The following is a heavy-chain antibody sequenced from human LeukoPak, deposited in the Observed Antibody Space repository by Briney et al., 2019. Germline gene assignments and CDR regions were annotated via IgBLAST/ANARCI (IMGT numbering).Heavy chain of an antibody. J-gene: IGHJ3*02. CDR2: ISSSGSTI. Sequence: GGSLRLSCAASGFTFSDYYMSWIRQAPGKGLEWVSYISSSGSTIYYADSVKGRFTISRDNAKNSLYLQMNSLRAEDMALYYCAKDIAARPNAFDIWGQGTMVTVSS. CDR1: GFTFSDYY. V-gene: IGHV3-11*01. D-gene: IGHD6-6*01. CDR3: AKDIAARPNAFDI.